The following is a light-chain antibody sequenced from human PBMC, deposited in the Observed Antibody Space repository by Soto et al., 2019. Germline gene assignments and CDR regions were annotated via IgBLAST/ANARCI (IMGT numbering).Light chain of an antibody. V-gene: IGKV1-5*01. CDR1: QSISGT. J-gene: IGKJ1*01. Sequence: DIQMTQSPSTLSASVGDRVTITCRASQSISGTLAWYQQKPGKAPKLLIYDASSLERGVPSRFSGSGSGTEFTLTISSLQPDDFATYYCQQDDTYSRTFGQGIKVEIK. CDR3: QQDDTYSRT. CDR2: DAS.